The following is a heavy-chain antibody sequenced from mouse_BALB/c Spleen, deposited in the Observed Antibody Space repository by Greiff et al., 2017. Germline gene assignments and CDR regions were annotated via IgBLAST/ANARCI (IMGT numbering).Heavy chain of an antibody. V-gene: IGHV5-6*01. CDR2: ISSCGSYT. CDR1: GFTFSSYG. D-gene: IGHD2-1*01. Sequence: DVHLVESGGELVKPGGSLKLSCAASGFTFSSYGMSWVRQTPDKRLEWVATISSCGSYTYYPDSVKGRFTISRDNAKNTLYLQMSSLKSEDTAMYYFARHGNYEDYAMDYWGQGTSVTVSS. J-gene: IGHJ4*01. CDR3: ARHGNYEDYAMDY.